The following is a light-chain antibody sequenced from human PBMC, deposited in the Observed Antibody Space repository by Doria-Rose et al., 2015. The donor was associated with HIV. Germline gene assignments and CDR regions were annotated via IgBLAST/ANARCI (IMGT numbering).Light chain of an antibody. CDR1: QSFSSTY. CDR3: HQCGTSWT. Sequence: TQFPGTLSLSPGERATLSCRASQSFSSTYLAWYQQKPGQAPSLLIYDGSTRATGIPDRFSASGSGTDFTLTINRLEPEDFALYYCHQCGTSWTFGQGTKVEI. V-gene: IGKV3-20*01. J-gene: IGKJ1*01. CDR2: DGS.